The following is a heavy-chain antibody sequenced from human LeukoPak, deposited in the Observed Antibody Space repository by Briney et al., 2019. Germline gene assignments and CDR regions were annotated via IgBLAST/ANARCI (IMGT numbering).Heavy chain of an antibody. J-gene: IGHJ4*02. CDR1: GFTFSSHS. Sequence: NPGGSLRLSCAASGFTFSSHSMNWVRQAPGKGLEWVSFISSSTSYIYYADSVKGRFTISRDNAKNSLYLQMNSLRAEDTAVYYCAREGYSSGWYYFDYWGQGTLVTVSS. CDR3: AREGYSSGWYYFDY. CDR2: ISSSTSYI. V-gene: IGHV3-21*01. D-gene: IGHD6-19*01.